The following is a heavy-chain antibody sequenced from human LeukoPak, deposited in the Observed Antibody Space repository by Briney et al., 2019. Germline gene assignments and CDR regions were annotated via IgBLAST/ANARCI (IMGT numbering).Heavy chain of an antibody. CDR1: GFTFSSDV. V-gene: IGHV3-23*01. CDR2: IIGSGGSR. CDR3: AKGSKGTYDY. Sequence: GGSLRLSCVASGFTFSSDVTAWVRQAPGKGLEWVSSIIGSGGSRYYADSVKGRVTISRDNSKNTLYLQIYSLRAEDTAIYYCAKGSKGTYDYWGQGTLVTVSS. J-gene: IGHJ4*02.